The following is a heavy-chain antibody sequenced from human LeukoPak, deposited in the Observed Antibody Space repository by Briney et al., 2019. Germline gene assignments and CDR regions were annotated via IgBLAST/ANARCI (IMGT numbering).Heavy chain of an antibody. CDR1: GGSFSGYY. D-gene: IGHD2-2*01. V-gene: IGHV4-34*01. J-gene: IGHJ5*02. Sequence: SETLSLTCAVYGGSFSGYYWSWIRQPPGKGLEWIGEINHSGSTNYNPSLKSRVTISVGTSKNQFSLKLSSVTAADTAVYYCARGDCSSTSCYCIWFDPWGQGTLVTVSS. CDR2: INHSGST. CDR3: ARGDCSSTSCYCIWFDP.